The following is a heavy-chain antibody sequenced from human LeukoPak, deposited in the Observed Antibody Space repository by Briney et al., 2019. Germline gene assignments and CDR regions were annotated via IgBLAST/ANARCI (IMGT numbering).Heavy chain of an antibody. J-gene: IGHJ4*02. D-gene: IGHD3-3*01. CDR2: ISGSGGST. CDR1: VFTFSSYA. V-gene: IGHV3-23*01. CDR3: AKGLSTTFGVAVTFDY. Sequence: PGGPLRLSCAASVFTFSSYAMSWVRQAPGKGLEWVSTISGSGGSTYYADSVKGRFTISRDNSKNTLYLQMNSLRAEDTAVYYCAKGLSTTFGVAVTFDYWGQGTLVTVSS.